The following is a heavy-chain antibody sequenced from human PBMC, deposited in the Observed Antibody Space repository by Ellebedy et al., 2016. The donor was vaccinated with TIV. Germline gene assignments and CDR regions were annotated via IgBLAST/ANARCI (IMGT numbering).Heavy chain of an antibody. CDR1: GGSISSSSYY. CDR2: IYYSGST. CDR3: ARRRYSSGWYNWFDP. Sequence: MPSETLSLTCTVSGGSISSSSYYCGWIRQPPGKGLEWIGSIYYSGSTYYNPSLKSRATISVDTSKNQFSLKLSSVTAADTAVYYCARRRYSSGWYNWFDPWGQGTLVTVSS. V-gene: IGHV4-39*01. D-gene: IGHD6-19*01. J-gene: IGHJ5*02.